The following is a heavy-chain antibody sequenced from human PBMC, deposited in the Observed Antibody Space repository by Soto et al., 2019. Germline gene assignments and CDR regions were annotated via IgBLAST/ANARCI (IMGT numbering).Heavy chain of an antibody. V-gene: IGHV3-33*01. CDR1: GFTFSSYG. D-gene: IGHD3-3*01. CDR3: AREGTIFGVVTAFDY. CDR2: IWYDGSNK. Sequence: QVQLVESGGGVVQPGRSLRLSCAASGFTFSSYGMHWVRQAPGKGLEWVAVIWYDGSNKYYADSVKGRFTISRDNSKNTLYLRMNGLRAEDTAVYYCAREGTIFGVVTAFDYWGQGTLVTVSS. J-gene: IGHJ4*02.